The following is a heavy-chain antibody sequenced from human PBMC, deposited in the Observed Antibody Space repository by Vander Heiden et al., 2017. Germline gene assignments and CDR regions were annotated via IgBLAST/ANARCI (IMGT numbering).Heavy chain of an antibody. Sequence: EVQLVESGGGLVKPGGSCAASGFTFSSYSMNWVRQAPGKGLGWVSSISRSSSYIYYADSVKGRFTIARDNAKNSLYLQMNSLRAEDTAVYYCARAAEDDFWSGYYSARWDYWGQGTLVTVSS. V-gene: IGHV3-21*01. D-gene: IGHD3-3*01. CDR1: GFTFSSYS. CDR3: ARAAEDDFWSGYYSARWDY. J-gene: IGHJ4*02. CDR2: ISRSSSYI.